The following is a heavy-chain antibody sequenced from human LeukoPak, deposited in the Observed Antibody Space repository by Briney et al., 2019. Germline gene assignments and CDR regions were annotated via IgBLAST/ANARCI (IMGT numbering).Heavy chain of an antibody. CDR2: IYYSGST. CDR3: ARLGVLAGG. J-gene: IGHJ4*02. Sequence: SETLSLTCTVSAGSISSSSYYWGWIRQPPGKGLEWIGSIYYSGSTYYNPTLKSRVTISVDTSKTQFSLKLSSVTAADTAVYYCARLGVLAGGWGQGTLVTVSS. D-gene: IGHD3-10*01. CDR1: AGSISSSSYY. V-gene: IGHV4-39*01.